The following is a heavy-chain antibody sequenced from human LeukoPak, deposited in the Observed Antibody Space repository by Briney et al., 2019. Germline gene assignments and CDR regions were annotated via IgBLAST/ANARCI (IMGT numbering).Heavy chain of an antibody. CDR2: IRYDGSNK. CDR1: GFTFSSYG. Sequence: GGSLRLSCAASGFTFSSYGMHWVRQAPGKGLEWVAFIRYDGSNKYYADSVKGRFTISRDNSKNTLYLQMNSLRAEDTAVYYCATDRMVRGVNPHDAFDIWGQGTMVTVSS. D-gene: IGHD3-10*01. J-gene: IGHJ3*02. V-gene: IGHV3-30*02. CDR3: ATDRMVRGVNPHDAFDI.